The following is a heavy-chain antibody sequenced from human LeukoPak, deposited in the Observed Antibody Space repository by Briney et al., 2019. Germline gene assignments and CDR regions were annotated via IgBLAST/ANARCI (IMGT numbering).Heavy chain of an antibody. CDR3: ARAAHPYYYDSSGYQRGIYYYYGMDV. V-gene: IGHV1-69*13. CDR1: GGTFSSYA. D-gene: IGHD3-22*01. Sequence: ASVKVSCKVSGGTFSSYAISWVRQAPGQGLEWMGGIIPIFGTANYAQKFQGRVTITADESTSTAYMELSSLRSEDTAVYYCARAAHPYYYDSSGYQRGIYYYYGMDVWGQGTTVTVSS. CDR2: IIPIFGTA. J-gene: IGHJ6*02.